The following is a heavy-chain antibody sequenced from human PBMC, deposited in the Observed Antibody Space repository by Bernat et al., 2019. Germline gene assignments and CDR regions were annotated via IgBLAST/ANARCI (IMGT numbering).Heavy chain of an antibody. Sequence: QVQLVQSGAEVEKPGASVKVSCKASGYSFTDYYLHWVRQAPGQGLEWVGRINPNSGGTNYAQQFQGRITMTRDTSVSTAYMELSRLRFDDTAVYYCAREGYCSSASCPLNMDVWGKGTTVTVSS. V-gene: IGHV1-2*06. D-gene: IGHD2-2*01. CDR1: GYSFTDYY. J-gene: IGHJ6*04. CDR3: AREGYCSSASCPLNMDV. CDR2: INPNSGGT.